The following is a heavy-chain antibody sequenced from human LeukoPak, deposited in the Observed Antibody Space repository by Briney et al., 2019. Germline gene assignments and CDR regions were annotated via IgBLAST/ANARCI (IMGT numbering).Heavy chain of an antibody. Sequence: ASVKVSCKASGYTFTTYYMHWVRQAPGQGLEWMGIINPSGGSTSYAQKFQGRVTMTRDTSTSTVYMELSSLRSEDTAVYYCAREGYCSGGSCYSGFDYWGQGTLVTVSS. D-gene: IGHD2-15*01. CDR2: INPSGGST. J-gene: IGHJ4*02. V-gene: IGHV1-46*01. CDR3: AREGYCSGGSCYSGFDY. CDR1: GYTFTTYY.